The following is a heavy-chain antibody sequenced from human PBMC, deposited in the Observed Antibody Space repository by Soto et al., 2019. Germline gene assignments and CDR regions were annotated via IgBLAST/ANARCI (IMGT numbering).Heavy chain of an antibody. V-gene: IGHV3-23*01. Sequence: EVQLLESGGGLVQPGESLRLSCAASGFTFSSYALTWVRQAPGKGLEWVSSISGGDDSTYYADSVKGRFTISRDNSKNTLYLQMNSLRDEDTALYHCAKGDTSYSPHPDYWGQGTLVTVSS. CDR2: ISGGDDST. D-gene: IGHD2-15*01. CDR1: GFTFSSYA. J-gene: IGHJ4*02. CDR3: AKGDTSYSPHPDY.